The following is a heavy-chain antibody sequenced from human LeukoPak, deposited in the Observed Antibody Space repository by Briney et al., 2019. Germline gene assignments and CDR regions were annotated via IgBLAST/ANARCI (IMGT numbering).Heavy chain of an antibody. CDR3: VRLRGGSGTPFWFDY. CDR1: GYSFTGSW. D-gene: IGHD3-10*01. CDR2: IYPGDSDT. V-gene: IGHV5-51*01. Sequence: GESLKISCEGSGYSFTGSWIGWVRQMPGKGLEWMGIIYPGDSDTRYSPSFQGQVTISADKSINTAYLQWSSLQASDTAMYYCVRLRGGSGTPFWFDYWGQGTLVTVSS. J-gene: IGHJ4*02.